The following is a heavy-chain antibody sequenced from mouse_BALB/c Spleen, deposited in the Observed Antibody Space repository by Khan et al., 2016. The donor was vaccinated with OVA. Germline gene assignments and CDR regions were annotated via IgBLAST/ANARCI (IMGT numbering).Heavy chain of an antibody. D-gene: IGHD1-2*01. V-gene: IGHV3-2*02. CDR3: ARGVTTATSAWFAY. CDR1: DYSITSDYA. Sequence: EVQLQESGPGLVKPSQSLSLTCTVTDYSITSDYAWNWIRQFPGNTLEWMGYISYSGYTSYNPSLKSRISITRDTSKNQFCLQLNSVTTEDTATYYCARGVTTATSAWFAYWGQGTLVTVSA. J-gene: IGHJ3*01. CDR2: ISYSGYT.